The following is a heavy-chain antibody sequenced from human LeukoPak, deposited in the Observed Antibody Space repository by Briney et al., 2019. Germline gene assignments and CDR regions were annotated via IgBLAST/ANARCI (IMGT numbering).Heavy chain of an antibody. D-gene: IGHD3-10*01. CDR1: GYTFTGFF. CDR2: INPNSGAT. J-gene: IGHJ4*02. CDR3: ASLGDYYGSGSHAPFDY. Sequence: ASVKVSCKASGYTFTGFFMHWVRQAPGQGLEWMGWINPNSGATNFAQKFQGRVTMTRGTSINTAYMELTRLRSDDTAVYYCASLGDYYGSGSHAPFDYWGQGTLVTVSS. V-gene: IGHV1-2*02.